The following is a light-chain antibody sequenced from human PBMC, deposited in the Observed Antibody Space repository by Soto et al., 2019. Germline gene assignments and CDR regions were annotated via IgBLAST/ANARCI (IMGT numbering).Light chain of an antibody. J-gene: IGKJ5*01. CDR2: DAS. Sequence: EIVLTQSPSTLSLSPGERATPSCMASQSVSSYLAWYQQKPGQAPRLLIYDASNRATGIPARFSGSGSATDFTLTISSLEPEDFAVYYCQQRSNWPTITFGQGTRLEIK. CDR1: QSVSSY. V-gene: IGKV3-11*01. CDR3: QQRSNWPTIT.